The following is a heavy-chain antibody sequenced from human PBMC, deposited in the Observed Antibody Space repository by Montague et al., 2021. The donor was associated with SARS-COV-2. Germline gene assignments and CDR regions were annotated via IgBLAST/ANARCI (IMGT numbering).Heavy chain of an antibody. J-gene: IGHJ5*01. V-gene: IGHV4-38-2*02. D-gene: IGHD2-21*01. Sequence: SETLSLTCSVSGYSISSSNFWGWIRQPPGKGLEWIGAIYHGGFTHYNPSPKSRLTMSLDTSKSQFSLRLSSVTAADTVIYYCARAYCGGDCNYLYIWFDSWGQGALVTVSS. CDR2: IYHGGFT. CDR3: ARAYCGGDCNYLYIWFDS. CDR1: GYSISSSNF.